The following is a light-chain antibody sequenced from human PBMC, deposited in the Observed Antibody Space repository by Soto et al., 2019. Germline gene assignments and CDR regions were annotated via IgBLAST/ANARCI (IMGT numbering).Light chain of an antibody. CDR1: SSNIGSNY. V-gene: IGLV1-47*01. CDR3: AAWDDSQTGYV. Sequence: QSALPQPPSASGTPVHGVTIFCSGSSSNIGSNYVYWYQQLPGTAPKLLIYRNNQRPSGVPDRFSGSKSGTSASLAISGLRSEDEADYYCAAWDDSQTGYVFRTGTKVTVL. J-gene: IGLJ1*01. CDR2: RNN.